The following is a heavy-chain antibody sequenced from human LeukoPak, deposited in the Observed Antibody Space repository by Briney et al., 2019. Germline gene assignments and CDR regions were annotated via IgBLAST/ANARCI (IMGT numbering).Heavy chain of an antibody. CDR3: ATTPWYYGSGSYFDY. V-gene: IGHV3-30*02. J-gene: IGHJ4*02. D-gene: IGHD3-10*01. CDR2: IRYDGSNK. Sequence: GGSLRLSCAASGFTVSSNYMSWVRQAPGKGLEWVAFIRYDGSNKYYADSVKGRFTISRDNSKNTLYLQMNSLRAEDTAVYYCATTPWYYGSGSYFDYWGQGTLVTVSS. CDR1: GFTVSSNY.